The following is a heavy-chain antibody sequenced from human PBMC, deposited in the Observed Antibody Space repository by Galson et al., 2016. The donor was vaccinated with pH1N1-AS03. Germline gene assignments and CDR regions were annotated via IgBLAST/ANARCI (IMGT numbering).Heavy chain of an antibody. J-gene: IGHJ3*02. D-gene: IGHD2-2*01. CDR3: AGVTGFYQISALNI. CDR1: GDSISSGDYF. Sequence: TLSLTCTVSGDSISSGDYFWSWIRQHPGKGLEWIGHIYYTGNTYFSPSLKNRVAISVDTSKNQFSLKLSSVTAADTAVYFCAGVTGFYQISALNIWGQGTMVTVSS. CDR2: IYYTGNT. V-gene: IGHV4-31*03.